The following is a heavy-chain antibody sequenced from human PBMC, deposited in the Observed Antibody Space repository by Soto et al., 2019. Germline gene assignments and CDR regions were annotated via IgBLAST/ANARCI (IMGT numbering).Heavy chain of an antibody. CDR3: AKDQWFYDNVWGSLGYPYYFDL. CDR2: VTGSGESA. J-gene: IGHJ4*02. CDR1: GFTFSSYA. Sequence: GSLRLSCGGSGFTFSSYAMSWVRQAPGKGLEWVSGVTGSGESAYYADSVKGRFSISRDNSKKTLYLQMESLRAEDTAVYFCAKDQWFYDNVWGSLGYPYYFDLWGQGTLVTVSS. V-gene: IGHV3-23*01. D-gene: IGHD3-16*01.